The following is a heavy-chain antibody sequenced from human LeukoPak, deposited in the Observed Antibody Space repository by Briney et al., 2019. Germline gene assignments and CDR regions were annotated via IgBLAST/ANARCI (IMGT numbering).Heavy chain of an antibody. CDR2: IEQEGSEK. D-gene: IGHD3-3*01. J-gene: IGHJ4*02. CDR3: ARRGRIFGVVIIGYFDY. V-gene: IGHV3-7*05. CDR1: GFTFSSYW. Sequence: GGSLRLSCAASGFTFSSYWMSWVRQAPGKGLEWVANIEQEGSEKNYVDSVKGRFTISRDNAKNSLYLQMNNLRAEDTAVYYGARRGRIFGVVIIGYFDYWGQGTLVTVSS.